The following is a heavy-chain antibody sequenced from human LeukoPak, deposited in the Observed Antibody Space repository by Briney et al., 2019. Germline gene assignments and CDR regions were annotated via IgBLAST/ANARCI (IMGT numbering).Heavy chain of an antibody. J-gene: IGHJ4*02. D-gene: IGHD2-15*01. CDR2: INPNSGGT. CDR1: GYTFTGYY. CDR3: ARAPMVVAARGYFDY. V-gene: IGHV1-2*02. Sequence: ASVKVSCKASGYTFTGYYMHWVRQAPGQGLEWMGWINPNSGGTNYAQKFQGRVTMTRDTSISTAYMELSRLRSEDTAVYYCARAPMVVAARGYFDYWGQGTLVTVSS.